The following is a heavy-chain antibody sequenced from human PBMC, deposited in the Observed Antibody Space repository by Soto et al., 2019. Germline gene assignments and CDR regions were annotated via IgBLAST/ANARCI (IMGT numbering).Heavy chain of an antibody. J-gene: IGHJ4*02. CDR1: GFSLSTSGLG. D-gene: IGHD6-19*01. CDR2: IYWNDDK. V-gene: IGHV2-5*01. CDR3: AHRPSGRYLFDY. Sequence: QITLKESGPTLVRPTQTITLTCTFSGFSLSTSGLGVGWIRQPPGKALEWLALIYWNDDKRYSPSLKARLTITKDTSKNQVVLTMTNMDPVDTATYYCAHRPSGRYLFDYWGQGTLVTVSS.